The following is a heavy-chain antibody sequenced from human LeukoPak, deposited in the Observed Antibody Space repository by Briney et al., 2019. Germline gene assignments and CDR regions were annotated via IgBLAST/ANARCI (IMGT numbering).Heavy chain of an antibody. CDR3: ASRKGYCSSTSCYSMDV. J-gene: IGHJ6*02. D-gene: IGHD2-2*02. V-gene: IGHV1-2*02. CDR1: GYTFTGYY. Sequence: ASVKVSCKASGYTFTGYYMHWVRQAPGQGLEWMGWINPNSGGTNYAQKFQGRVTMTRDTSISTAYMELSRLRSDDTAVYYCASRKGYCSSTSCYSMDVWGQGTTVTVSS. CDR2: INPNSGGT.